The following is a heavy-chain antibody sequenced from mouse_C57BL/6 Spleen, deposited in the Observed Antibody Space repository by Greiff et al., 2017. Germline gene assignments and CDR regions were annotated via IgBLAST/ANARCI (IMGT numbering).Heavy chain of an antibody. CDR3: ASEAGSCYEAYFDY. V-gene: IGHV5-4*03. CDR2: ISDGGSYT. D-gene: IGHD1-1*01. Sequence: EVMLVESGGGLVKPGGSLKLSCAASGFTFSSYAMSWVRQTPEKRLEWVATISDGGSYTYYPDNVKGRFTISRDNAKNNLYMQMSHLKSEDTAMYYFASEAGSCYEAYFDYWGQGTTLTVSS. J-gene: IGHJ2*01. CDR1: GFTFSSYA.